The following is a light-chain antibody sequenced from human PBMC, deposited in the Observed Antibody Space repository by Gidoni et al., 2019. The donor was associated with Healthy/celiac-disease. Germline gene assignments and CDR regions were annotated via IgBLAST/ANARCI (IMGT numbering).Light chain of an antibody. Sequence: DIQMTQSPSSLSASVGDRVTITCRASQSISSYLNWYQQKPGKAPKLLIYAASSLKSGVPSRFSGSGYGTDFTLTISSLQPEDFATYYCQQSYSTPITFGQGTRLEIK. CDR1: QSISSY. CDR3: QQSYSTPIT. V-gene: IGKV1-39*01. CDR2: AAS. J-gene: IGKJ5*01.